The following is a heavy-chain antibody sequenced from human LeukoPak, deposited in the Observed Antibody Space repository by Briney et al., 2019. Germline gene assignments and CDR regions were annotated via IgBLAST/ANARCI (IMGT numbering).Heavy chain of an antibody. CDR2: ISSSGSTI. J-gene: IGHJ4*02. Sequence: PGGSLRLSCAAAGFTFSSYEMNWVRQAPGKGLEWVSYISSSGSTIYYADSVKGRFTISRDNAKNSLYLQMNSLRAEDTAVYYCAKDSAKKYDDYWGQGTLVTVSS. CDR1: GFTFSSYE. D-gene: IGHD2/OR15-2a*01. V-gene: IGHV3-48*03. CDR3: AKDSAKKYDDY.